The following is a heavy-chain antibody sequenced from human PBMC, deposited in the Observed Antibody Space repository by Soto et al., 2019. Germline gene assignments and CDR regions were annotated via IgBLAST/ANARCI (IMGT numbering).Heavy chain of an antibody. CDR3: ARGSIAAAGTRGYYYYGMDV. Sequence: GESLKISCKGSGFSFTSYWITWVRQMPGKGLERMGRIDPSDSDTKYSPSFQGHFTISTDKSISTDYLQWSSLRASDTAMYFCARGSIAAAGTRGYYYYGMDVWGQGTTVTVSS. J-gene: IGHJ6*02. V-gene: IGHV5-10-1*01. CDR2: IDPSDSDT. CDR1: GFSFTSYW. D-gene: IGHD6-13*01.